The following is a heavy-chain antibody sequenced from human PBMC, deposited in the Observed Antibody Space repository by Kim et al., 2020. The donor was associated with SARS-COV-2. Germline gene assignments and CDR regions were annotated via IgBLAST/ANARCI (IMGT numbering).Heavy chain of an antibody. CDR2: IGGSSTVI. D-gene: IGHD3-16*02. CDR3: ASDYRYAFDI. V-gene: IGHV3-48*01. J-gene: IGHJ3*02. Sequence: GGSLRLSCAASGFTFSSYSMNWVRQAPGKGLEWISYIGGSSTVIYYADSVKGRVIISRDNAENSLYLQMNSLRVEDTAVYYCASDYRYAFDIWGQGTLVTVSS. CDR1: GFTFSSYS.